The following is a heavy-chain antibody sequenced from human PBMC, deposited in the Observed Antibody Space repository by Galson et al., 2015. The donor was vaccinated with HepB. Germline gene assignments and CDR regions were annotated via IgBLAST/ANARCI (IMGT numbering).Heavy chain of an antibody. CDR1: GFTFSSYW. CDR3: AINFLDYGGTQGPVDY. Sequence: SLRLSCAASGFTFSSYWMHWVRQAPGKGLVWVSRINSDGSSTSYADSVKGRFTISRDNAKNTLYLQMNSLRAEDTAVYYCAINFLDYGGTQGPVDYWGQGTLVTVSS. D-gene: IGHD4-17*01. V-gene: IGHV3-74*01. CDR2: INSDGSST. J-gene: IGHJ4*02.